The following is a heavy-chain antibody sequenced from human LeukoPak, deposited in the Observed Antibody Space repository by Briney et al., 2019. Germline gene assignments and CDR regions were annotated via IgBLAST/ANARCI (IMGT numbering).Heavy chain of an antibody. CDR3: ARDWGTGFLEWLPDWYFDL. D-gene: IGHD3-3*01. CDR1: GGSISSYY. CDR2: IYTSGST. V-gene: IGHV4-4*07. J-gene: IGHJ2*01. Sequence: SETLSLTCTVSGGSISSYYWSWIRQPAGKGLEWIGRIYTSGSTNYNPSLKSRVTMSVDTSKNQFSLKLSSVTAADTAVYYCARDWGTGFLEWLPDWYFDLWGRGTLVTVSS.